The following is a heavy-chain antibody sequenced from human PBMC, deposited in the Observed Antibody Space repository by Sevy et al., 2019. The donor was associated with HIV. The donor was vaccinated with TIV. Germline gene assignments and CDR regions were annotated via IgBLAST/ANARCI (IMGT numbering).Heavy chain of an antibody. V-gene: IGHV1-2*02. CDR1: GYTFTGYY. CDR2: INPDSGDP. J-gene: IGHJ4*02. CDR3: VRDDRDGYFEH. Sequence: ASVKVSCKASGYTFTGYYMHWMRQAPGQGLEWMGWINPDSGDPTYAPKFQGRVTLTRDTSINTANMDLRRLKSDDTAVYYCVRDDRDGYFEHWGQGTLVTVSS.